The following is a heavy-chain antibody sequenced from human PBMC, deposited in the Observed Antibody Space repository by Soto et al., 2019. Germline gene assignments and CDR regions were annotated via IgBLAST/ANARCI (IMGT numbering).Heavy chain of an antibody. CDR2: IYYSGST. J-gene: IGHJ6*02. D-gene: IGHD5-18*01. V-gene: IGHV4-59*01. CDR1: CGSISSYY. Sequence: SETLSLTCTVSCGSISSYYWSWIRQPPGKGLEWIGYIYYSGSTNYNPSLKSRVTISVDTSKNQFSLKLSSVTAADTAVYYCARATARDCYGMYVWGQGTTVTVSS. CDR3: ARATARDCYGMYV.